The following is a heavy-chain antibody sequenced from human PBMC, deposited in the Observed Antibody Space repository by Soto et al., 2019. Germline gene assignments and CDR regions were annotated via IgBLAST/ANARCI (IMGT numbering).Heavy chain of an antibody. CDR1: GFTFKTHA. CDR2: IAYDGNEK. D-gene: IGHD1-26*01. V-gene: IGHV3-30*18. Sequence: QVQLVESGGGVVQPGTSLRLSCAASGFTFKTHAMHWVRQAPGKGLEWMAVIAYDGNEKFYADFVKGRFTISRENSKNALYLQINTLRNEDTAVYYCGKDVGDYVPYYYGVDVWGQGTTVTVSS. CDR3: GKDVGDYVPYYYGVDV. J-gene: IGHJ6*02.